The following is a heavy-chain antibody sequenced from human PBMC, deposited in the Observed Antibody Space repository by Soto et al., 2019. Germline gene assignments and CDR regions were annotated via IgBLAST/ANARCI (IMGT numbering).Heavy chain of an antibody. V-gene: IGHV1-69*13. CDR2: IIPVFATT. J-gene: IGHJ4*02. Sequence: AASVKVSCKASGGLFSTYAISWVRQAPGQGLEWMGGIIPVFATTYYAEKFEGRVTITADESTNTAYMELSSLRSEDTAMYYCARGDSGYVWFNEIWGQGTLVTVSS. D-gene: IGHD3-22*01. CDR1: GGLFSTYA. CDR3: ARGDSGYVWFNEI.